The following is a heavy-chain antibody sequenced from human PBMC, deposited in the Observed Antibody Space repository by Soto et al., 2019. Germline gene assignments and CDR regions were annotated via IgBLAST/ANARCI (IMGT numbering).Heavy chain of an antibody. CDR2: IYSGGST. D-gene: IGHD3-3*01. Sequence: GGSLRLSCAASGFTVSSNYMSWVRRAPGKGLEWVSVIYSGGSTYYADSVKGRFTISRDNSKNTLYLQMNSLRAEDTAVYYCARDPDFWSGYYTSKAFDIWGQGTMVTVSS. CDR1: GFTVSSNY. J-gene: IGHJ3*02. V-gene: IGHV3-66*01. CDR3: ARDPDFWSGYYTSKAFDI.